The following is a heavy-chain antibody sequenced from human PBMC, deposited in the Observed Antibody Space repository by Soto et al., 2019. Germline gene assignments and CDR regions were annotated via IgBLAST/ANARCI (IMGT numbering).Heavy chain of an antibody. CDR2: INPNSGGT. J-gene: IGHJ4*02. Sequence: ASVKVSCKASGYTFTGYYMHWVRQAPGQGLEWMGWINPNSGGTNYAQKFQGRVTMTRDTSISTAYMELSRLRSDDTAIYYCARARYGPSGYYFDSWGQGTLLTVSS. V-gene: IGHV1-2*02. D-gene: IGHD3-22*01. CDR3: ARARYGPSGYYFDS. CDR1: GYTFTGYY.